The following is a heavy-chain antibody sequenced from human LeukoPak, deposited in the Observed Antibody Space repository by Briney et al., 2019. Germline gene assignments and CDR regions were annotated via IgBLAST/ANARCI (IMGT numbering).Heavy chain of an antibody. Sequence: GGSLRLSCAASGFTFSSYSMNWVRQAPGKGLEWVSSISSSSSYIYYADSVKGRFTISRDNAKDSLYLQMNSLRAEDTAVYCARSRGSGSYYGAYWGQGTLVTVSS. CDR3: ARSRGSGSYYGAY. J-gene: IGHJ4*02. CDR1: GFTFSSYS. D-gene: IGHD1-26*01. V-gene: IGHV3-21*01. CDR2: ISSSSSYI.